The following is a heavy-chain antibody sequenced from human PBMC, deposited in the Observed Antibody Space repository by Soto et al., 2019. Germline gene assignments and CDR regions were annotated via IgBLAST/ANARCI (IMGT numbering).Heavy chain of an antibody. CDR3: ARQDIVVVVAATPNTFDY. D-gene: IGHD2-15*01. J-gene: IGHJ4*02. V-gene: IGHV4-39*01. CDR2: IYYSGST. CDR1: GGPINSPDYY. Sequence: SETLSLTCNVSGGPINSPDYYWSWIRQSPGKGLEWIGSIYYSGSTYYNPSLRSRVTISVDTSKNQFSLKLSSVTAADTAVYYCARQDIVVVVAATPNTFDYWGQGTLVTVSS.